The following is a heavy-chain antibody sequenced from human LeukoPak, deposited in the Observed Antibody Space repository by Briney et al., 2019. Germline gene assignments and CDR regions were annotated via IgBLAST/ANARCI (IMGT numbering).Heavy chain of an antibody. V-gene: IGHV1-3*01. Sequence: ASVKVSCKASGYTFSNYAIHWVRQAPGQRLEWMGWINAGNGDTKYSQEFQGRVTITTDTSANAAYMQLSSLRSDDTAVYYCARDLKRSRARWENLGLDPWGQGTLVTVSS. D-gene: IGHD3-16*01. CDR3: ARDLKRSRARWENLGLDP. CDR1: GYTFSNYA. CDR2: INAGNGDT. J-gene: IGHJ5*02.